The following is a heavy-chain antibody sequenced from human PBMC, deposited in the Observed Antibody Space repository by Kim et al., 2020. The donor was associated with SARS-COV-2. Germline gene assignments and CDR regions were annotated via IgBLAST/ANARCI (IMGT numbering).Heavy chain of an antibody. J-gene: IGHJ4*02. D-gene: IGHD2-15*01. V-gene: IGHV3-9*01. Sequence: GYADSVTDRFTNSRDSAKNSLYLQMNSLSAEDKDLYYCANGRWWGSCYDYWGQGTLVTVSS. CDR3: ANGRWWGSCYDY.